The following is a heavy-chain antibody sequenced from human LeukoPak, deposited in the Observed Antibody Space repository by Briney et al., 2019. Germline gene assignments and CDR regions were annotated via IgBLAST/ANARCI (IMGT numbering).Heavy chain of an antibody. Sequence: GRSLRLSCAASGFTFSSYGMHWVRQAPGKGLEWVAVISYDGSNKYYADSVKGRFTISRDNSKNTLYLQMNSLRAEDTAVYYCAKALYYDFWSGSEKWGQGTLVTVSS. V-gene: IGHV3-30*18. CDR1: GFTFSSYG. CDR2: ISYDGSNK. D-gene: IGHD3-3*01. CDR3: AKALYYDFWSGSEK. J-gene: IGHJ4*02.